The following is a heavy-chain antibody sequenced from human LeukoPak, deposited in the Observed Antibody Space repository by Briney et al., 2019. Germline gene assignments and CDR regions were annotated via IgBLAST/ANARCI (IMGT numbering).Heavy chain of an antibody. CDR2: ISGSGGST. CDR1: GFTFSSYG. CDR3: ARENGDNDAFDI. V-gene: IGHV3-23*01. Sequence: HSGGSLRLSCAASGFTFSSYGMSWVRQAPGKGREWVSAISGSGGSTYYADSVKGRFTISRDNSKNTLYLQMNSLRAEDTAVYYCARENGDNDAFDIWGQGTMVTVSS. J-gene: IGHJ3*02. D-gene: IGHD4-17*01.